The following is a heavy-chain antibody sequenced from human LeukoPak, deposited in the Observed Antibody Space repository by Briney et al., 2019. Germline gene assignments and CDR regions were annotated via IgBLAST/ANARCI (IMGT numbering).Heavy chain of an antibody. J-gene: IGHJ5*02. V-gene: IGHV4-34*01. Sequence: SETLSLTCAVYGGSFSGYYWSWIRQPPGKGLEWIGEINHSGSTNYNPSLKSRVTISVDTSKNQFSLKLSSVTAADTAVYYCARGGFIYVYVWGSYRYGFAPGGQGTLVTVSP. CDR1: GGSFSGYY. CDR3: ARGGFIYVYVWGSYRYGFAP. D-gene: IGHD3-16*02. CDR2: INHSGST.